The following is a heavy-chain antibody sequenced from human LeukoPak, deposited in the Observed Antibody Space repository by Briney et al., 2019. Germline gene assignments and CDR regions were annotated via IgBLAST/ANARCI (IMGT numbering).Heavy chain of an antibody. CDR1: GYTFTSYY. CDR2: INPSGGST. Sequence: ASVKVSYRASGYTFTSYYMHWVRQAPGQGLEWMGIINPSGGSTSYAQEFQGRVTMTRDTSTSTVYMELSSLRSEDTAVYYCARGPHYYDFWSGYYGTKYYFDYWGQGTLVTVSS. V-gene: IGHV1-46*01. D-gene: IGHD3-3*01. CDR3: ARGPHYYDFWSGYYGTKYYFDY. J-gene: IGHJ4*02.